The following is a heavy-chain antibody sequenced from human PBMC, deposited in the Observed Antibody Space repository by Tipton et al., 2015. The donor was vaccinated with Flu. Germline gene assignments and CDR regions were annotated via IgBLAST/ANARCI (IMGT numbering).Heavy chain of an antibody. CDR3: ARRDYSNYVSDPKNWFDP. CDR1: GASISSYY. J-gene: IGHJ5*02. V-gene: IGHV4-59*01. D-gene: IGHD4-11*01. Sequence: LRLSCTVSGASISSYYWSWIRQAPGKGLEWIGNIYYSGSTNYNLSLKSRVTISLDTSKNQLSLKLSSVTAADTAVYYCARRDYSNYVSDPKNWFDPWGQGTLVTVSS. CDR2: IYYSGST.